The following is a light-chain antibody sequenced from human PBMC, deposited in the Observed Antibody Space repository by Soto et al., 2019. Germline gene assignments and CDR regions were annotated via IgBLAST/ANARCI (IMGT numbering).Light chain of an antibody. V-gene: IGKV1-39*01. J-gene: IGKJ4*01. CDR3: QQSYSTPHPP. CDR2: AAS. CDR1: QSISRH. Sequence: DIQMNQSPSSLSASVGDGVTITCRASQSISRHLNWYQQKPGKDHKLLIYAASSLQSGVPSKFSGNGSGTDFTLTISSLQPEDFATYYCQQSYSTPHPPFGGGTKVEIK.